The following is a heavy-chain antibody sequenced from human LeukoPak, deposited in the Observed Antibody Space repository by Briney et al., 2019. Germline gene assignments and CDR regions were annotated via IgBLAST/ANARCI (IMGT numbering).Heavy chain of an antibody. CDR3: ANDNIFLHYYDSSGYYLFDP. Sequence: GSLRLSCAASGFTFSRYAMSWVRQAPGKGLEWVSAISGSGGSTYYADSVKGRFTISRDNSKNTLYLQMNSLRAEDTAVYYCANDNIFLHYYDSSGYYLFDPWGQGTLVTVSS. CDR1: GFTFSRYA. D-gene: IGHD3-22*01. J-gene: IGHJ5*02. CDR2: ISGSGGST. V-gene: IGHV3-23*01.